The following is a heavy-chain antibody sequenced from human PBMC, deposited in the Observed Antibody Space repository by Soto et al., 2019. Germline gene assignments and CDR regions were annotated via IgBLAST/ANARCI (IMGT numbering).Heavy chain of an antibody. CDR3: ARLVYGSGSYNYMDV. J-gene: IGHJ6*03. V-gene: IGHV5-51*01. D-gene: IGHD3-10*01. CDR1: GYSFTSYW. Sequence: GESLKISCKGSGYSFTSYWIGWVRQMPGKGLEWMGIIYPGDSDTRYSPSFQGQVTISADKSTSTAYLQWSSLKASDTAMYYCARLVYGSGSYNYMDVWGKGTTVTVSS. CDR2: IYPGDSDT.